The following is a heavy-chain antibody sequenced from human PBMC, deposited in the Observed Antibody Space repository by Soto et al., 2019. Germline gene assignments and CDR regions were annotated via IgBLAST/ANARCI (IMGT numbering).Heavy chain of an antibody. CDR2: ILYDGTRE. D-gene: IGHD3-9*01. CDR1: GFTFSSYT. CDR3: ARGNDILTSYGMDV. J-gene: IGHJ6*02. V-gene: IGHV3-30-3*01. Sequence: GGSLRLSCAVSGFTFSSYTMHWVRQAPGKGLEWVALILYDGTREYYADSVKGRFTISRDNSRNTLYLQMNSLRPEDTALYYCARGNDILTSYGMDVWGQGTTVTVSS.